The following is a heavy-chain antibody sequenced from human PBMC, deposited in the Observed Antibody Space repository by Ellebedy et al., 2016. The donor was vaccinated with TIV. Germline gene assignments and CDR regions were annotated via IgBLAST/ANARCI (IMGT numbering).Heavy chain of an antibody. CDR2: ISDSGGST. J-gene: IGHJ4*02. CDR1: RFTFSSYA. V-gene: IGHV3-23*01. D-gene: IGHD3-10*01. Sequence: GESLKISXAASRFTFSSYAMSWVRQAPGKGLEWVSAISDSGGSTYYADSVKGRFTISRDNSKNTLYLQINSLRAEDTAVYYCAKHLWFGDADYWGQGTLVTVSS. CDR3: AKHLWFGDADY.